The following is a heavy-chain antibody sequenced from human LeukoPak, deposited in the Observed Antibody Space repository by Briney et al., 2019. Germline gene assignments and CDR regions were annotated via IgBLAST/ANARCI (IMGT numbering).Heavy chain of an antibody. J-gene: IGHJ4*02. Sequence: SETLSLTCAVYGGSFSGYYWSWIRQPPGKGLEWIGEINHSGSTNYNPSLKSRVTISVDTPKNQFSLNLSSVTAADTAVYYCATLTSLWFGAPLGDWDQGTLVTVSS. V-gene: IGHV4-34*01. D-gene: IGHD3-10*01. CDR2: INHSGST. CDR1: GGSFSGYY. CDR3: ATLTSLWFGAPLGD.